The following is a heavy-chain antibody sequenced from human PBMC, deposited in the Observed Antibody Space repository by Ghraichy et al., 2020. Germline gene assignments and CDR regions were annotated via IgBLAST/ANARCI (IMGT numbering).Heavy chain of an antibody. CDR1: EFGFTGYS. CDR2: ITTSSKNM. V-gene: IGHV3-48*01. J-gene: IGHJ3*01. Sequence: GGSLRLSCEGSEFGFTGYSMNWVHQAPGGGLEWISYITTSSKNMSYADSVKGRFTVSRDNAKKMLFLQMNSLRVEDTAIYYCARVSVFAFDLWGPGTMVNVSS. D-gene: IGHD2-8*01. CDR3: ARVSVFAFDL.